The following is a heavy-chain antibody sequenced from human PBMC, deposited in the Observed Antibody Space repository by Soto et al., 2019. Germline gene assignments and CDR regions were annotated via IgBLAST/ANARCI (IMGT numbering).Heavy chain of an antibody. D-gene: IGHD6-13*01. CDR2: IIPIFGTA. Sequence: SVKVSCKASGGTFSSYAISWVRQAPGQGLEWMGGIIPIFGTANYAQKFQGRVTITADESTSTAYMELSSLRSEDTAVYYCARDPMGYSRRHYYGMDVWGQGTTVTVSS. CDR3: ARDPMGYSRRHYYGMDV. CDR1: GGTFSSYA. V-gene: IGHV1-69*13. J-gene: IGHJ6*02.